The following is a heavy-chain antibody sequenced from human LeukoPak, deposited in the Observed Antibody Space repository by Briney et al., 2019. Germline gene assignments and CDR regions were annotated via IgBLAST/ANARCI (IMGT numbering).Heavy chain of an antibody. CDR2: IIPILGIA. D-gene: IGHD5-12*01. Sequence: ASVKVSCKASGGTFSSYAISWVRQAPGQGLEWMGRIIPILGIANYAQKFQGRVTITADKSTSTAYMELSSLRSEDTAVYYCASDGGDPKYSGYEKADYWGQGTLVTVSS. V-gene: IGHV1-69*04. CDR3: ASDGGDPKYSGYEKADY. CDR1: GGTFSSYA. J-gene: IGHJ4*02.